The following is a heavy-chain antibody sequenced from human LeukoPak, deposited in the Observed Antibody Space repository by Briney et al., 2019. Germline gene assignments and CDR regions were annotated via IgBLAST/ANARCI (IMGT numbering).Heavy chain of an antibody. CDR3: ARDRDIVVVTAIPGDAFDI. V-gene: IGHV3-21*01. D-gene: IGHD2-21*02. CDR2: ISSSSSYI. J-gene: IGHJ3*02. Sequence: GGSLRLSCAASGFTFSSYSMNWVRQAPGEGLEWVSSISSSSSYIYYADSVKGRFTISRDNVKNSLYLQMNSLRAEDTAVYYCARDRDIVVVTAIPGDAFDIWGQGTMVTVSS. CDR1: GFTFSSYS.